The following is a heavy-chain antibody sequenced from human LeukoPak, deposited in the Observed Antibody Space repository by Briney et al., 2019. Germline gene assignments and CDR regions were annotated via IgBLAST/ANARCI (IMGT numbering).Heavy chain of an antibody. CDR2: MNPNSGNT. D-gene: IGHD3-22*01. Sequence: WASAKVSCKASGYTLTSYDINWVRQATGQGLEWMGWMNPNSGNTGYAQKFQGRVTMTRNTSISTAYMELSSLRSEDTAVYYCARLYYDSSGKNWFDPWGQGTLVTVSS. CDR1: GYTLTSYD. CDR3: ARLYYDSSGKNWFDP. J-gene: IGHJ5*02. V-gene: IGHV1-8*01.